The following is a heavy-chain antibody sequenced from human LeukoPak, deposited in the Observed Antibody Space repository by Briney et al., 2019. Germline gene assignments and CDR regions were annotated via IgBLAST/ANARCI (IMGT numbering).Heavy chain of an antibody. J-gene: IGHJ6*03. Sequence: SETPSLTCAVYGGSFSGYYWSWIRQPPGKGLEWIGEINHSGSTNYNPSLKSRVTISVDTSKNQFSLKLSSVTAADTAVYYCARHTYYYDSSGLYYMDVWGKGTTVTVSS. V-gene: IGHV4-34*01. CDR3: ARHTYYYDSSGLYYMDV. CDR2: INHSGST. CDR1: GGSFSGYY. D-gene: IGHD3-22*01.